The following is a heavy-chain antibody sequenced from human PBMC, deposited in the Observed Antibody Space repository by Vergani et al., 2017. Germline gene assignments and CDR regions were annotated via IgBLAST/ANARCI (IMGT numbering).Heavy chain of an antibody. D-gene: IGHD3-22*01. CDR2: IIPILGIA. V-gene: IGHV1-69*02. CDR3: ARGGSYYDSSGYYERPFDY. Sequence: QVQLVQSGAEVKKPGSSVKVSCTASGGTFSSYTISWVRQAPGQGLEWMGRIIPILGIANYAQKFQGRVTITADKSTSTAYMEMSSLRSEDTAVYYCARGGSYYDSSGYYERPFDYWGQGTLVTVSS. CDR1: GGTFSSYT. J-gene: IGHJ4*02.